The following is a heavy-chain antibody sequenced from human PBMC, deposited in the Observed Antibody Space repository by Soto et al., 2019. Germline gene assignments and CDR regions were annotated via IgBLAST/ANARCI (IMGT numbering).Heavy chain of an antibody. CDR1: GYTFTSYD. J-gene: IGHJ6*02. D-gene: IGHD2-15*01. Sequence: QVQLVQSGAEVKKPGASVKVSCKASGYTFTSYDINWVRQATGQGLEWMGWMNPNSGNTGYAQKFQGRVTMTRNTSISTAYMGLSSLRSEATAVYYCARVCSGGSCYYYYGMDVWGQGTTVTVSS. V-gene: IGHV1-8*01. CDR2: MNPNSGNT. CDR3: ARVCSGGSCYYYYGMDV.